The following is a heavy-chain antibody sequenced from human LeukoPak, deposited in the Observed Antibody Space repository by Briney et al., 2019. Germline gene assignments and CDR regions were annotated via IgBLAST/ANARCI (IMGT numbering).Heavy chain of an antibody. CDR2: ISTSVSTI. J-gene: IGHJ4*02. CDR1: GFAFSSYE. CDR3: ARDGLAAITFDY. D-gene: IGHD5-24*01. Sequence: PGGSLRLSCAASGFAFSSYEMNWVRQAPGKGLEWVSYISTSVSTIYYGDSVKGRFTISRDNAKNTLYLQMDSLRAEDTAVYYCARDGLAAITFDYWGQGILVTVSS. V-gene: IGHV3-48*03.